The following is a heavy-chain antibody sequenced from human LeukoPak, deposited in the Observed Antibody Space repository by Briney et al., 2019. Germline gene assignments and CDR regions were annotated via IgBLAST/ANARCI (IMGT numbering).Heavy chain of an antibody. J-gene: IGHJ4*02. V-gene: IGHV4-61*02. Sequence: NPSQTLSLTCTVSGGSISSGSYYWSWIRQPAGKGLEWIGRIYTSGSTNYNPSLKSRVTISIDTSKNQFSLKLSSVTAAGTAVYYCASGPIGGYKPSYFDYWGQGTLVTVSS. D-gene: IGHD5-24*01. CDR2: IYTSGST. CDR1: GGSISSGSYY. CDR3: ASGPIGGYKPSYFDY.